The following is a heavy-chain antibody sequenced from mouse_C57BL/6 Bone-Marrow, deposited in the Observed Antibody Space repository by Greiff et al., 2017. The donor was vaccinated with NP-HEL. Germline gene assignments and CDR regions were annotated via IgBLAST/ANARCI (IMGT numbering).Heavy chain of an antibody. V-gene: IGHV3-1*01. CDR1: GYSITSGYD. J-gene: IGHJ3*01. Sequence: VQLKESGPGMVKPSQSLSLTCTVTGYSITSGYDWHWIRHFPGNKLEWMGYISYSGSTNYNPSLKSRISITHDTSKNHFFLKLNSVTTEDTATYYCAREAAQAPWFAYWGQGTLVTVSA. CDR3: AREAAQAPWFAY. CDR2: ISYSGST. D-gene: IGHD3-2*02.